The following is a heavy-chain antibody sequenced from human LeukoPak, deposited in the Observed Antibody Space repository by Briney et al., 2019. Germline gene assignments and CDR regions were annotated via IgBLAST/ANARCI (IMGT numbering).Heavy chain of an antibody. CDR2: IYHSGST. J-gene: IGHJ4*02. V-gene: IGHV4-59*01. CDR1: GGSITGYY. Sequence: SETLSLNCTVSGGSITGYYWGWIRQPPGKGLEGIGYIYHSGSTKYNPSLKNRVTMSVDTSKNHFSLKLSSVTAADTAVYYCAIDAGAGRVYYFDYWGQGILVTVSS. CDR3: AIDAGAGRVYYFDY. D-gene: IGHD6-19*01.